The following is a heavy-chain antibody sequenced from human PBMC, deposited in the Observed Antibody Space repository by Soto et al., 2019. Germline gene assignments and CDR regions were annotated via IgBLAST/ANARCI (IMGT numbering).Heavy chain of an antibody. Sequence: QVQLVESGGGVVQPGRSLRLSCAASGFTFSSYGMHWVRQAPGKGLEWVAVISYDGSNKYYADSVKGRFTISRDNSKNTLYLQMNSLSAEDTAGYYCARSPYSVSYLAYFDYWGQGTLVTVSS. CDR1: GFTFSSYG. J-gene: IGHJ4*02. CDR2: ISYDGSNK. V-gene: IGHV3-30*03. D-gene: IGHD1-26*01. CDR3: ARSPYSVSYLAYFDY.